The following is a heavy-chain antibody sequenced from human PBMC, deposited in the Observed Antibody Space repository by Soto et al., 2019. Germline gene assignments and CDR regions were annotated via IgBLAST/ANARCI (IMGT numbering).Heavy chain of an antibody. CDR1: GLTVSSYA. V-gene: IGHV3-53*01. CDR3: AKGWMDV. CDR2: IYASDST. J-gene: IGHJ6*02. Sequence: EVQLVESGGGLIQPGGSLRLSCAVSGLTVSSYAMSWVRQAPGEWLEWVSVIYASDSTHYADSVKGRFTISTDNSKNTLFLQMNSLRAVDTAVYYCAKGWMDVWGQGTTVTVS.